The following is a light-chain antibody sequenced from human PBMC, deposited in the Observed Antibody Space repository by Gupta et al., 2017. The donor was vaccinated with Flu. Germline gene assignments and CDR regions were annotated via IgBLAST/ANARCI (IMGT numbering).Light chain of an antibody. CDR3: QQYNYWPPT. V-gene: IGKV3-15*01. CDR2: GAS. Sequence: EIVMTQSPATLSVSPGERATLSCRASQSVSSNLAWYQQKPGQAPRLLIYGASTRATDIPARFSGSGSGTEFTLTINSLQSEDFAIYSCQQYNYWPPTFGGGTRVEIK. CDR1: QSVSSN. J-gene: IGKJ4*01.